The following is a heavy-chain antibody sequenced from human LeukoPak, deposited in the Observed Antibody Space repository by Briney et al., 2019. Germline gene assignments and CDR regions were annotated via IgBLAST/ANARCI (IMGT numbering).Heavy chain of an antibody. CDR3: AKEYRSGSSGYHFDY. J-gene: IGHJ4*02. Sequence: PGGSLRLSCAASGFTFSSYEMNWVRQAPGKGLEWVSYISSSGSTIYYADSVKGRFTISRDNAKNSLYLQMNSLRAEDTAVYYCAKEYRSGSSGYHFDYWGQGTLVTVSS. V-gene: IGHV3-48*03. D-gene: IGHD3-22*01. CDR2: ISSSGSTI. CDR1: GFTFSSYE.